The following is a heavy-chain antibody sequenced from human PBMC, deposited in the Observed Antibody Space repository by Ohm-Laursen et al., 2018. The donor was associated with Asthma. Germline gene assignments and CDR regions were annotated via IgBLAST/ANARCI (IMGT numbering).Heavy chain of an antibody. CDR1: GGSISSYY. CDR3: ARGSTQGGIAAAKVNWYFDL. D-gene: IGHD6-13*01. V-gene: IGHV4-59*01. Sequence: SETLSLTCTVSGGSISSYYWSWIRQPPGKGLEWIGYIYYSGSTNYNPSLKSRVTISVDTSKNQFSLKLSSVTAADTAVYYCARGSTQGGIAAAKVNWYFDLWGRGTLVTVSS. CDR2: IYYSGST. J-gene: IGHJ2*01.